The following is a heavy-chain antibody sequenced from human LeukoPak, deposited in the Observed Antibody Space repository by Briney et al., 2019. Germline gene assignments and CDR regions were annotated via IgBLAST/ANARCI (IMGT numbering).Heavy chain of an antibody. J-gene: IGHJ4*02. CDR1: GYSISSGYY. CDR3: ARHVYSNYYFDY. Sequence: PSETLSLTCAVSGYSISSGYYWGWIRQPPGKGLEWVGSIYHSGSTYYNPSLKSRVTISVDTSKNQSSLKLSSVTAADTAVYYCARHVYSNYYFDYWGQGTLVTVSS. CDR2: IYHSGST. D-gene: IGHD4-11*01. V-gene: IGHV4-38-2*01.